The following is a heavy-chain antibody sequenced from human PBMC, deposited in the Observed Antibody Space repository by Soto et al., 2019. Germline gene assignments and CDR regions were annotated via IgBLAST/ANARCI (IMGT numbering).Heavy chain of an antibody. Sequence: GGSLRLSCAASGFTFSSYAMSWVRQAPGKGLGWVSAISGSGGSTYYADSVKGRFTISRDNSKNTLYLQMNSLRAEDTAVYCCAKDPAYYYDSPTFWGQGTLVTVSS. CDR2: ISGSGGST. J-gene: IGHJ4*02. CDR1: GFTFSSYA. V-gene: IGHV3-23*01. D-gene: IGHD3-22*01. CDR3: AKDPAYYYDSPTF.